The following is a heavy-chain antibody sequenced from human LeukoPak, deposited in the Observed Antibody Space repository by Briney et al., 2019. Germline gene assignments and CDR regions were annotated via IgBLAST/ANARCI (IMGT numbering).Heavy chain of an antibody. CDR2: ISYDGSNK. V-gene: IGHV3-30*18. CDR3: AKDKDVVVPAAMEFDY. D-gene: IGHD2-2*01. Sequence: SGGSQRLSCAASGFTFSSYGMHWVRQAPGKGLEWVAVISYDGSNKYYADSVKGRFTISRDNSKNTLYLQMNSLRAEDTAVYYCAKDKDVVVPAAMEFDYWGQGTLVTVSS. CDR1: GFTFSSYG. J-gene: IGHJ4*02.